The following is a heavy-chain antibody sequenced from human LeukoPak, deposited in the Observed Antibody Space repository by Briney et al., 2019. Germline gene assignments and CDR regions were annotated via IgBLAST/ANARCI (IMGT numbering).Heavy chain of an antibody. Sequence: SETLSLTCAVSGYSISSGYYWGWIRQPPGKGLEWIGSIYHSGSTYYNPSLKSRATISVDTSKNQFSLKLSSVTAADTAVYYCARAVFDWGYNWFDPWGQGTLVTVSS. CDR3: ARAVFDWGYNWFDP. CDR2: IYHSGST. CDR1: GYSISSGYY. V-gene: IGHV4-38-2*01. J-gene: IGHJ5*02. D-gene: IGHD3-9*01.